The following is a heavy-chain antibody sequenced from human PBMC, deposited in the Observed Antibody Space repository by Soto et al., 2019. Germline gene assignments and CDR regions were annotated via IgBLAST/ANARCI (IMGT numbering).Heavy chain of an antibody. J-gene: IGHJ5*02. Sequence: SETLSLTCTVSGGSISSYSCSWIRQPPGKGLEWIGYIYDRGSTNYNPSLRSRVTMSVDTSKNQFSLKLNSVTAADTAVYYCARGDRSWLDPWGQGTLVTVSS. V-gene: IGHV4-59*01. CDR1: GGSISSYS. CDR2: IYDRGST. CDR3: ARGDRSWLDP.